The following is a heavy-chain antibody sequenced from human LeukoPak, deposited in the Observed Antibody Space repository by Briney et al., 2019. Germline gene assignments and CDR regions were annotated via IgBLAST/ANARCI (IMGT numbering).Heavy chain of an antibody. CDR3: AKGGKTIMCPTSCYDY. CDR2: ISGSGGSP. D-gene: IGHD2-2*01. V-gene: IGHV3-23*01. CDR1: GFTFSSNG. Sequence: PGGSLRLSCAASGFTFSSNGMSWVRQAPGRGLEWVPVISGSGGSPDYTDSVKGRFTISRDNSKNTLYLQMNSLRAEDTAVYYCAKGGKTIMCPTSCYDYWGQGTLVTVSS. J-gene: IGHJ4*02.